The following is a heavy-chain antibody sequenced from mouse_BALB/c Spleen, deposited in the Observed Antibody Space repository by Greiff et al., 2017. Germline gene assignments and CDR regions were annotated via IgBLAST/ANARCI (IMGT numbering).Heavy chain of an antibody. V-gene: IGHV3-2*02. CDR1: GYSITSDYA. CDR2: ISYSGST. J-gene: IGHJ2*01. CDR3: ARGYYYGLDY. Sequence: EVKLLESGPGLVKPSQSLSLTCTVTGYSITSDYAWNWIRQFPGNKLEWMGYISYSGSTSYNPSLKSRISITRDTSKNQFFLQLNSVTTEDTATYYCARGYYYGLDYWGQGTTLTVSS. D-gene: IGHD1-1*01.